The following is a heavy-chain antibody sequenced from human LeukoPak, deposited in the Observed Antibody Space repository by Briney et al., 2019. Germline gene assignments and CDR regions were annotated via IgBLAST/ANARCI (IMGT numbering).Heavy chain of an antibody. Sequence: PGGSLRLSCAASGFTFSSYSMNWVRQAPGKGLEWVSSISSSSSYIYYADSVKGRFTIPRDNAKNSLYLQMNSLRAEDTAVYYCARDYYDILTGYSLTASGFDYWGQGTLVTVSS. CDR1: GFTFSSYS. V-gene: IGHV3-21*01. CDR3: ARDYYDILTGYSLTASGFDY. D-gene: IGHD3-9*01. J-gene: IGHJ4*02. CDR2: ISSSSSYI.